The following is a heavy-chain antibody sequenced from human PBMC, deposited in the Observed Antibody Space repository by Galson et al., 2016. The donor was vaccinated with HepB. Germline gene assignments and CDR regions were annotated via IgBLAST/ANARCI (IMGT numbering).Heavy chain of an antibody. D-gene: IGHD6-13*01. V-gene: IGHV1-2*02. J-gene: IGHJ6*04. CDR1: VYTFTDYY. CDR3: ARVRGWPQLETRYHYYGMDV. Sequence: SVKVSCKASVYTFTDYYIHWVRQAPGQGLEWMGWINPNNGGTNYAQKFQGRFTMTRDTSISTAYMELSRLKPDDTGVYYCARVRGWPQLETRYHYYGMDVWGKGTAVTVSS. CDR2: INPNNGGT.